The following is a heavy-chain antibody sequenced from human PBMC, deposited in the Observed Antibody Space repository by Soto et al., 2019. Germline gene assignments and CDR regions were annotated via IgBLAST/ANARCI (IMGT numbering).Heavy chain of an antibody. Sequence: EVLLVESGGGLVQPGGSLRLSCTASGFTFSTYWINWVRQAPGKGLEWVAIIRQDGSEKHYVDSVKGRFTISRDNAKNSLNLQMNNLRADDTAVYYCVRSNGWTPDSWGRGTLVTVSS. CDR3: VRSNGWTPDS. J-gene: IGHJ4*02. V-gene: IGHV3-7*01. CDR2: IRQDGSEK. D-gene: IGHD6-19*01. CDR1: GFTFSTYW.